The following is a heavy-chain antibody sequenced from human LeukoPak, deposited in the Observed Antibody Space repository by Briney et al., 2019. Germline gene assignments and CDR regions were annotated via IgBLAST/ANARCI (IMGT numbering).Heavy chain of an antibody. V-gene: IGHV1-18*01. CDR1: GYTFTGYG. D-gene: IGHD2-2*01. CDR3: ARGPAAHHPEYFQH. J-gene: IGHJ1*01. Sequence: ASVKVSCTASGYTFTGYGISWVRQAPGQGLEWMGWISAYNGNTNYAQKLQGRVTMTTDTSTSTAYMELRSLRSDDTAVYYCARGPAAHHPEYFQHWGQGTLVTVSS. CDR2: ISAYNGNT.